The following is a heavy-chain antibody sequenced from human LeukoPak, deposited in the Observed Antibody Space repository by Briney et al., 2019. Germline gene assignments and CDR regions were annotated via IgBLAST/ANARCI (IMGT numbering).Heavy chain of an antibody. D-gene: IGHD5-18*01. J-gene: IGHJ4*02. Sequence: GGSLGLSCVASGFPFSTYATHWVRQAPGKGLEYVSGISSNGSNTNYADSVEGRFTISRDNSKNTLYLRMGSLRLEDMAVYYCARVSGYSYGQWGQGTLDTVSS. CDR1: GFPFSTYA. V-gene: IGHV3-64*02. CDR2: ISSNGSNT. CDR3: ARVSGYSYGQ.